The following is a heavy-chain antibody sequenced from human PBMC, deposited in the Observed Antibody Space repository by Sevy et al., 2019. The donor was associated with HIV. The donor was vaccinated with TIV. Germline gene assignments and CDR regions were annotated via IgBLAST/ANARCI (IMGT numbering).Heavy chain of an antibody. V-gene: IGHV1-46*01. CDR2: INPSGGST. CDR3: ARDRDITFGGGDAFDI. CDR1: GYTFTSYY. Sequence: ASVKVSCKASGYTFTSYYMHWVRQAPGQGLEWMGIINPSGGSTSYAQKFQGRVTMTRDTSTGTAYMELSSVRSEDSAVYYCARDRDITFGGGDAFDIWGQGTMATVSS. J-gene: IGHJ3*02. D-gene: IGHD3-16*01.